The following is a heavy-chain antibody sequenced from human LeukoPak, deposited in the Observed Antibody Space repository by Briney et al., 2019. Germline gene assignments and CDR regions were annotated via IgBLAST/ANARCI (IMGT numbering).Heavy chain of an antibody. Sequence: ASVKVSCKASGYTFTGYYMHWVRQAPGQGLEWMGWINPNSGGTNYAQKFQGRVTMIRDTSISTAYMELSRLRSDDTAVYYCARDFNSSSWLYYYYYMDVWGKGTTVTVSS. V-gene: IGHV1-2*02. J-gene: IGHJ6*03. CDR1: GYTFTGYY. CDR2: INPNSGGT. D-gene: IGHD6-13*01. CDR3: ARDFNSSSWLYYYYYMDV.